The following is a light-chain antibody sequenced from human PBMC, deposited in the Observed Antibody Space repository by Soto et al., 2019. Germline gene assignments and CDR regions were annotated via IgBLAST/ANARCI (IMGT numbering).Light chain of an antibody. V-gene: IGKV1-5*01. CDR2: DAS. Sequence: DIQMTQSPSTLSASVGDRVAITCRASQNIGSRLAWYQQKPDEAPKLLIYDASSLESGVPLRFGGSGSGTDFTLIISSLQPDDFATYYCQQCNTPFTFGGGNKVEIK. CDR3: QQCNTPFT. CDR1: QNIGSR. J-gene: IGKJ4*01.